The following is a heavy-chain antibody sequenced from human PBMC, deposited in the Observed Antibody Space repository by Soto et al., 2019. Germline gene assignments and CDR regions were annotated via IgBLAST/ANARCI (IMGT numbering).Heavy chain of an antibody. V-gene: IGHV1-69*13. J-gene: IGHJ4*02. CDR1: GGTFSSYR. CDR2: IVPIRRTA. CDR3: VRDSGAKLSSS. D-gene: IGHD6-13*01. Sequence: SVKVSCKASGGTFSSYRINWVRQAPGQGLEWVGGIVPIRRTADYAQTFQGSVIITADESARTSYMELRSLRSQDTAVYYCVRDSGAKLSSSWGQGTLVTVSS.